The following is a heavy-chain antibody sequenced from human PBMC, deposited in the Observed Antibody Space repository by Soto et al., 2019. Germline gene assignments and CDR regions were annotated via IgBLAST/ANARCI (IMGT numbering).Heavy chain of an antibody. CDR1: GFTFDEYS. CDR3: TKGKIATVDYYYYMDV. J-gene: IGHJ6*03. CDR2: INWNSGTK. D-gene: IGHD6-13*01. Sequence: GGSLRLSCAASGFTFDEYSMHWVRQAPGRGLEWVSGINWNSGTKAYADSVKGRFTISRDNAKNSLYLQMNSLRGEDTALYYCTKGKIATVDYYYYMDVWGKGTTVTVSS. V-gene: IGHV3-9*01.